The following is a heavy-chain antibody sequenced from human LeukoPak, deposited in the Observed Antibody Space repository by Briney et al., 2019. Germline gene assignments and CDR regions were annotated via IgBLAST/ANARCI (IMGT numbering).Heavy chain of an antibody. V-gene: IGHV4-39*02. CDR1: GGSISSSSYY. D-gene: IGHD3-10*01. CDR2: IYYSGST. J-gene: IGHJ4*02. CDR3: ARDSSMVRGVITLDY. Sequence: SETLSLTCTVSGGSISSSSYYWGWIRQPPGEGLESIGYIYYSGSTYYNPSYKSRVTISVDTSKNQFSLKLSSVTAADTAVYYCARDSSMVRGVITLDYWGQGTLVTVSS.